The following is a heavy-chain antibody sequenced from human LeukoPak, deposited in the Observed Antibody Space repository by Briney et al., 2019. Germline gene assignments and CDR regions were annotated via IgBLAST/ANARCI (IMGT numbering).Heavy chain of an antibody. CDR3: ARGRLTGRYYFDY. J-gene: IGHJ4*02. D-gene: IGHD7-27*01. CDR1: GGSISSGNFY. Sequence: SQTLSLTCTVSGGSISSGNFYWSWIRQPAGKGLEWIGRIYTSGSTNYNPSLKSRVTISLDTSKNQFSLKVSSVTAADTAVYYCARGRLTGRYYFDYWGQGTLVTVSS. V-gene: IGHV4-61*02. CDR2: IYTSGST.